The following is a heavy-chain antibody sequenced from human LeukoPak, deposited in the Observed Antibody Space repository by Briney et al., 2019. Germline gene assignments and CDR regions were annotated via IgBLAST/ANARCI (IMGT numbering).Heavy chain of an antibody. Sequence: PGGSLRLSCSASGFTFSSYSMNWVRQAPGKGLEWVSSISSSSSYIYYADSVKGRFTISRDNAKNSLYLQMNSLRAEDTAVYYCARGGYAQGGGYFDYWGQGTLVTVSS. D-gene: IGHD2-2*01. J-gene: IGHJ4*02. CDR2: ISSSSSYI. CDR3: ARGGYAQGGGYFDY. V-gene: IGHV3-21*01. CDR1: GFTFSSYS.